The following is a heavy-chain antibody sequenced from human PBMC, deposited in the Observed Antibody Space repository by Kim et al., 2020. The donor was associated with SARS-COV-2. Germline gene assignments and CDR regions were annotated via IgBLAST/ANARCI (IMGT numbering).Heavy chain of an antibody. Sequence: SYADSVKGRFTISRDNAKNTLYLQMNSLRAEDTAVYYCARVSYGAYVFFYWGQGTLVTVSS. J-gene: IGHJ4*02. V-gene: IGHV3-74*01. CDR3: ARVSYGAYVFFY. D-gene: IGHD4-17*01.